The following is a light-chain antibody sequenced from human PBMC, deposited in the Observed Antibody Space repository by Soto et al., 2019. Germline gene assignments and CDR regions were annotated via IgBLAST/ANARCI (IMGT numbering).Light chain of an antibody. CDR1: QSIRSSY. Sequence: EIVLTPSPGTLSLSPGERATLSCRASQSIRSSYLAWYQQKSGQTPRLLIYGASSRATGIPDRFSGSGSGTDFTLTISRLEPEDFAVYDCQQYGSSPYTFGQGTKVDIK. CDR2: GAS. CDR3: QQYGSSPYT. J-gene: IGKJ2*01. V-gene: IGKV3-20*01.